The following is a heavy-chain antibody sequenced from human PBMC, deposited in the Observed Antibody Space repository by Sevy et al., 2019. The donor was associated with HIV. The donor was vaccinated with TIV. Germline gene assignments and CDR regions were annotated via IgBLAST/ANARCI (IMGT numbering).Heavy chain of an antibody. CDR2: ISSGSSTK. Sequence: GGSLRLSCEASGFTLSSHEMNWVRQVPGKGLEWVSYISSGSSTKFYTDSVKGRFTISRDNAKNSLYLHRDSLRVEDTAVYYCARDPPETGPKYSYFMDVWGKGTTVTVSS. V-gene: IGHV3-48*03. CDR1: GFTLSSHE. CDR3: ARDPPETGPKYSYFMDV. J-gene: IGHJ6*03. D-gene: IGHD3-9*01.